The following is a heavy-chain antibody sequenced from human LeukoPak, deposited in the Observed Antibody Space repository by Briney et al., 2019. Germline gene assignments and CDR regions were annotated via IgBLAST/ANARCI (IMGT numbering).Heavy chain of an antibody. CDR1: GGSISSYY. Sequence: SETLSLTCTVSGGSISSYYWSWIRQPAGKGLEWIGRIYTSGSTNYNPSLKSRVTMSVDTSKNQFSLKLSSVTAADTAVYYCARGSGRCSYGYMEDYWGQGTLVTVSS. CDR2: IYTSGST. CDR3: ARGSGRCSYGYMEDY. J-gene: IGHJ4*02. D-gene: IGHD5-18*01. V-gene: IGHV4-4*07.